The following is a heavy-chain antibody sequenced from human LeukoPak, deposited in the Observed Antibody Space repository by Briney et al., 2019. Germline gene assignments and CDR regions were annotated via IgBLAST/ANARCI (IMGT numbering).Heavy chain of an antibody. Sequence: GGSLRLSCAASGFTFSSYSMNWVRQAPGKGLEWVSYITSSSSIIYYADSVKGRFTISRDNAKNSLYLQMNSLRAEDTAVYYCAKDDGWVQYANWGQGTLVTVSS. CDR2: ITSSSSII. CDR1: GFTFSSYS. J-gene: IGHJ4*02. D-gene: IGHD5-24*01. CDR3: AKDDGWVQYAN. V-gene: IGHV3-48*01.